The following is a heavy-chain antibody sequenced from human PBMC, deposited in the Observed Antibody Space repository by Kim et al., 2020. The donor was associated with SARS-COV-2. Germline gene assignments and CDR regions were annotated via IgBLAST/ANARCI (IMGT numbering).Heavy chain of an antibody. D-gene: IGHD5-18*01. Sequence: SVKVSCKASGGTFSSYAISWVRQAPGQGLEWMGGIIPIFGTANYAQKFQGRVTITADKSTSTAYMELSSLRSEDTAVYYCAQTQLWLYYYYGMDVWGQGTTVTVSS. J-gene: IGHJ6*02. V-gene: IGHV1-69*06. CDR3: AQTQLWLYYYYGMDV. CDR1: GGTFSSYA. CDR2: IIPIFGTA.